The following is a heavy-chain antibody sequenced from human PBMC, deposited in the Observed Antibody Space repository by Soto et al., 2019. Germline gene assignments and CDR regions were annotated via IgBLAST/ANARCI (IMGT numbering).Heavy chain of an antibody. D-gene: IGHD6-19*01. Sequence: QVQLVQSGAEVKKPGASVKVSCKASGYTFTRYAMHWVRQAPGQRLEWMGWINAGNGYTKYSPKFQGRVTITTDTSASTAYMELSSLRSEDTAVYYCARDAAVADEINFDYWGQGTLVTVSS. J-gene: IGHJ4*02. V-gene: IGHV1-3*01. CDR3: ARDAAVADEINFDY. CDR1: GYTFTRYA. CDR2: INAGNGYT.